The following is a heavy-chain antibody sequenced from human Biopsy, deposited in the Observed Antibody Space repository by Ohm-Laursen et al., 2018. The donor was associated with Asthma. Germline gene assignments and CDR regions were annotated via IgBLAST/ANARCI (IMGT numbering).Heavy chain of an antibody. D-gene: IGHD5-12*01. CDR1: GASIRGSGSY. CDR2: THYSGST. CDR3: ASPVNRAFGGYEWAAVFDY. Sequence: GTLSLTCTVSGASIRGSGSYWAWIRQAPGKGPEWIGTTHYSGSTFYKPSLRSRVTMSLDASTNQFSLRLRSVTATDTAVYYCASPVNRAFGGYEWAAVFDYWGQGILVTVSS. J-gene: IGHJ4*02. V-gene: IGHV4-39*01.